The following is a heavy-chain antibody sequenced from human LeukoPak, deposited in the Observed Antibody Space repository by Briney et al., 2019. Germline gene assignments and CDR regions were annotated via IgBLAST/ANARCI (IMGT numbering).Heavy chain of an antibody. CDR1: GGSFSGYY. Sequence: SETLSLTCAVYGGSFSGYYWSWLRQPPGKGLEWFGEINHSGSTNYNPSLKSRVTISVDTSKNQFSLTLSSVTAADTAVYYCARGRLGYCSGGSCYSGFPVWGKGTTVTVAS. J-gene: IGHJ6*04. CDR3: ARGRLGYCSGGSCYSGFPV. D-gene: IGHD2-15*01. V-gene: IGHV4-34*01. CDR2: INHSGST.